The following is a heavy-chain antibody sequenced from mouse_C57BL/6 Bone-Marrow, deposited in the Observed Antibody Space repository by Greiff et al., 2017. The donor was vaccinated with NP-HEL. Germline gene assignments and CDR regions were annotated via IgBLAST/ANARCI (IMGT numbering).Heavy chain of an antibody. V-gene: IGHV5-12*01. CDR1: GFTFSDYY. J-gene: IGHJ4*01. CDR2: ISNGGGST. D-gene: IGHD2-2*01. CDR3: ARQKLLWLRRDAMDY. Sequence: EVKLVESGGGLVQPGGSLKLSCAAYGFTFSDYYMYWVRQTPEKRLEWVAYISNGGGSTYYPDTVKGRFTISRDNAKNTLYLQMSRLKSEDTAMYYCARQKLLWLRRDAMDYWGQGTSVTVSS.